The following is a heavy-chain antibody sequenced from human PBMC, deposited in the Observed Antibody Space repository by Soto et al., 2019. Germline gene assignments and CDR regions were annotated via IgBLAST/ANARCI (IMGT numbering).Heavy chain of an antibody. Sequence: QVRLVQSEGEVKQPGASVKLSCKASGYSFTSFGISWVRQAPGQGLEWMGWISPNSGATRYAQNLQGRVTMTTETSTTTAYLELRSLTSDDTALYYCVREMWTNSGPQNFFDFWGLGALVTVSS. J-gene: IGHJ4*02. D-gene: IGHD1-1*01. V-gene: IGHV1-18*01. CDR2: ISPNSGAT. CDR1: GYSFTSFG. CDR3: VREMWTNSGPQNFFDF.